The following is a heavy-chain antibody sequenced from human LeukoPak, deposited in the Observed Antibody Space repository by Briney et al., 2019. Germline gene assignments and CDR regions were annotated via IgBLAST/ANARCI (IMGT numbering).Heavy chain of an antibody. CDR1: GVSIADYY. J-gene: IGHJ5*02. Sequence: SETLSLTCTVSGVSIADYYWSWIRQPPGKGLEWIAYIYYSGTTIYNPSLKSRVTISLDTSKRHFSLNLSSVTASDTANYYCARAPGYCSGTSCYFRFDPWGQGTLVTVSS. D-gene: IGHD2-2*03. CDR2: IYYSGTT. CDR3: ARAPGYCSGTSCYFRFDP. V-gene: IGHV4-59*12.